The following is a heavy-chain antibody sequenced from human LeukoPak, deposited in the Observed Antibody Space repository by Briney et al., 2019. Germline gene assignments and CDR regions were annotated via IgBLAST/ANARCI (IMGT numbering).Heavy chain of an antibody. V-gene: IGHV1-3*01. CDR3: AREYYDFWSGYYYPNYYYYYGMDV. CDR1: GYTFTSYA. J-gene: IGHJ6*02. CDR2: INAGNGNT. Sequence: ASVKVSCKASGYTFTSYAMRWVRQAPGQRLEWMGWINAGNGNTKYSQKFQGRVTITRDTSASTAYMELSSLRSEDTAVYYCAREYYDFWSGYYYPNYYYYYGMDVWGQGTTVTVSS. D-gene: IGHD3-3*01.